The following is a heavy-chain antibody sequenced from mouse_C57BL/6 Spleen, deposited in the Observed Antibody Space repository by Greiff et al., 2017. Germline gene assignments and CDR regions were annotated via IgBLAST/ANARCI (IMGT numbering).Heavy chain of an antibody. CDR2: INPSNGGT. J-gene: IGHJ1*03. Sequence: VQLQQPGTELVKPGASVKLSCPGQGLEWIGNINPSNGGTNYNEKFKSKATLTVDKSSSTAYMQLSSLTSEDSAVYYCARGDYYGSSHWYFDVWGTGTTVTVSS. V-gene: IGHV1-53*01. CDR3: ARGDYYGSSHWYFDV. D-gene: IGHD1-1*01.